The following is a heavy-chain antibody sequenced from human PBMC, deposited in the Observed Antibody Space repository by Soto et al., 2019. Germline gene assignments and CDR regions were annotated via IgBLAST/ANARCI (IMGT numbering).Heavy chain of an antibody. CDR3: VRGSDPYKCGF. D-gene: IGHD6-25*01. CDR2: VHPNGNI. Sequence: QVQLQESGPGLVKPSQTLSLTCTVSGASVSSGLYFWNWIRQLPGKGLQWLGHVHPNGNIYYTPSLKSRFTMSMDTSNNQVSLQLNSVTVADTAVYYCVRGSDPYKCGFWGQGALVTVSS. CDR1: GASVSSGLYF. V-gene: IGHV4-31*03. J-gene: IGHJ4*02.